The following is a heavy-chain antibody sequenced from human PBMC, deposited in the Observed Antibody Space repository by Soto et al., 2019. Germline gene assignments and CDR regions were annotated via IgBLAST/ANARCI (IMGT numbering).Heavy chain of an antibody. CDR1: GGTFSSYA. Sequence: QVQLVQSGAEVKKPGSSVKVSCKASGGTFSSYAISWVRQAPGQGLEWMGGIIPIFGTANYAQKFQGRVTITADESTSTAYMELSSLRSEDTAVYYCARGPEQGDSSSSPTELDWFDPWGQGTLVTVSS. CDR3: ARGPEQGDSSSSPTELDWFDP. V-gene: IGHV1-69*01. D-gene: IGHD6-6*01. CDR2: IIPIFGTA. J-gene: IGHJ5*02.